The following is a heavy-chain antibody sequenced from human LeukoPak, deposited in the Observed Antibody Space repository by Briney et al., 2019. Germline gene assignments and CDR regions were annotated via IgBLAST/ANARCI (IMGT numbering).Heavy chain of an antibody. Sequence: SETLSLTCTVSGDSISSYYWSWIRQPPGKGLEWIGEINHSGSTNYNPSLKSRVTISVDTSKNQFSLKLSSVTAADTAVYYCARVHIAARRGFDYWGQGTLVTVSS. CDR3: ARVHIAARRGFDY. CDR2: INHSGST. D-gene: IGHD6-6*01. V-gene: IGHV4-34*01. CDR1: GDSISSYY. J-gene: IGHJ4*02.